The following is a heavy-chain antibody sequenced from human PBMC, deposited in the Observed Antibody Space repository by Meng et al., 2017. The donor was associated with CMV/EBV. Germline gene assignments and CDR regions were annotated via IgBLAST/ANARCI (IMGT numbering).Heavy chain of an antibody. V-gene: IGHV4-34*01. CDR1: GGSFSGYY. CDR2: INHSGST. CDR3: ARESMVRGED. D-gene: IGHD3-10*01. Sequence: QVQLPQWGAGLLKPSETLSLTWAVYGGSFSGYYWSWIRQPPGKGLEWIGEINHSGSTNYNPSLKSRVTISVDTSKNQFSLKLSSVTAADTAVYYCARESMVRGEDWGQGTLVTVSS. J-gene: IGHJ4*02.